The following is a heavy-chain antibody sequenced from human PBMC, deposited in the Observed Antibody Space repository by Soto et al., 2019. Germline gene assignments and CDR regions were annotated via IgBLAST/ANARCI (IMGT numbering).Heavy chain of an antibody. CDR2: ISLSGSDM. CDR3: VRDHIWSFDY. V-gene: IGHV3-48*01. Sequence: EVQLVESGGGLVQPGGSLRLSCAASGFTFSSYTMNWVRQAPGKGLEWVSYISLSGSDMYYAVSVKGRFTISRDNAKNSLSLTMNSLRAEDTAVYYCVRDHIWSFDYWGQGTPVTVSS. CDR1: GFTFSSYT. J-gene: IGHJ4*02. D-gene: IGHD3-10*01.